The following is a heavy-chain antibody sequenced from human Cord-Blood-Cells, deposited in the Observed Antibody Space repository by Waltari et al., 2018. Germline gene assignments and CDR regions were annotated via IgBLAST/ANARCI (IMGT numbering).Heavy chain of an antibody. J-gene: IGHJ3*02. D-gene: IGHD5-12*01. CDR1: GHTLPELS. V-gene: IGHV1-24*01. CDR2: FDPEDGET. CDR3: ATKCPPGYSGYDCAFDI. Sequence: VQLVQSGAEVKKPGALVKVSCTVSGHTLPELSLQWVRQAPGQGLEWMGGFDPEDGETSYAQKFKGRVTMTEDTSTDTAYMKLSSLRSEDTAVYYCATKCPPGYSGYDCAFDIWGQGTMVTVSS.